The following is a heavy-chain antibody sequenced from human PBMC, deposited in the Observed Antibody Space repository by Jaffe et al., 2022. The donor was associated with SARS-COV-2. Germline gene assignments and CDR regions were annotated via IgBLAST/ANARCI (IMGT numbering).Heavy chain of an antibody. V-gene: IGHV1-18*01. CDR3: ASAIVVVPAAIPVLDAFDI. Sequence: QVQLVQSGAEVKKPGASVKVSCKASGYTFTSYGISWVRQAPGQGLEWMGWISAYNGNTNYAQKLQGRVTMTTDTSTSTAYMELRSLRSDDTAVYYCASAIVVVPAAIPVLDAFDIWGQGTMVTVSS. CDR2: ISAYNGNT. CDR1: GYTFTSYG. J-gene: IGHJ3*02. D-gene: IGHD2-2*02.